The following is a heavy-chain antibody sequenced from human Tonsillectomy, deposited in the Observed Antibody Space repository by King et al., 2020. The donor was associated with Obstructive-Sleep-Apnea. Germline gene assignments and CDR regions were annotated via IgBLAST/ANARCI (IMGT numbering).Heavy chain of an antibody. Sequence: VQLVESGAEVKKPGESLKISCTGSGYSFTSYWIGWVRQMPGKCLEWMGIIYPGDSDTRYSPSFQGKVTISADKSISTAYLQWSSLKASATAMYYCVRQVTTVTDCDYWGQGTLVTVSS. J-gene: IGHJ4*02. CDR2: IYPGDSDT. D-gene: IGHD4-17*01. CDR1: GYSFTSYW. V-gene: IGHV5-51*01. CDR3: VRQVTTVTDCDY.